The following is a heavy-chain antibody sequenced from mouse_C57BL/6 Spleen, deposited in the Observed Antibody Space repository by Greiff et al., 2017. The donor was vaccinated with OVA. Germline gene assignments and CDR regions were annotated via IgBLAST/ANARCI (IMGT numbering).Heavy chain of an antibody. CDR2: FHPYNDDT. D-gene: IGHD2-4*01. V-gene: IGHV1-47*01. CDR1: GYTFTTYP. CDR3: ARGDYDRDYYAMDY. J-gene: IGHJ4*01. Sequence: QVQLKQSGAELVKPGASVKMSCTASGYTFTTYPIEWMKQNHGKSLEWIGNFHPYNDDTKYNEKFKGKATLTVEKSSSTVYLELSRLTSDDSAVYYCARGDYDRDYYAMDYWGQGTSVTVSS.